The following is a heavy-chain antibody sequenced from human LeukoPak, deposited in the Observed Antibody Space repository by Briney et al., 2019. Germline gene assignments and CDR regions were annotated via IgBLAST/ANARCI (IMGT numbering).Heavy chain of an antibody. D-gene: IGHD3-22*01. Sequence: PGGSLRLSCAASGLTFSNAWMSWVRQAPGKGLEWVGRIKIKTDGGTTDYAAPVTGRFTISRDDSKNTLYLQMNSLKTEDTAVYYCTTFLIGYDSSGYLDYWGQGTLVTVSS. J-gene: IGHJ4*02. V-gene: IGHV3-15*01. CDR1: GLTFSNAW. CDR3: TTFLIGYDSSGYLDY. CDR2: IKIKTDGGTT.